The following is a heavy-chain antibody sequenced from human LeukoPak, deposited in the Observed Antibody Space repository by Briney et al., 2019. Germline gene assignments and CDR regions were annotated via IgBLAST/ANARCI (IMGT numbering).Heavy chain of an antibody. J-gene: IGHJ5*02. CDR3: ARVWWFGEFHRGVFDP. V-gene: IGHV1-69*13. CDR1: GGTFSRYA. CDR2: IVPIFGTA. D-gene: IGHD3-10*01. Sequence: GASVKVSCKASGGTFSRYAITWVRQAPGQGLEWVGGIVPIFGTANNAQKFQGRVTITADESTSTVYMELSSLRYDDTAVYYCARVWWFGEFHRGVFDPWGQGTLVTVSS.